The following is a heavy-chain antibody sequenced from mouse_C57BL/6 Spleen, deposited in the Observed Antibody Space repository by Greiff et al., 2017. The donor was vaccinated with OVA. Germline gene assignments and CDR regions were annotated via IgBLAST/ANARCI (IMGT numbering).Heavy chain of an antibody. J-gene: IGHJ3*01. D-gene: IGHD2-2*01. Sequence: VKLMESGPGLVQPSQSLSITCTVSGFALTSYGVHWVRQSPGKGLEWLGVIWRGGSTDYNAAFMSRLSITKDNSKSQVFFKMNSLQADDTAIYYCAKNEGGYEWFAYWGQGTLVTVSA. CDR2: IWRGGST. V-gene: IGHV2-5*01. CDR3: AKNEGGYEWFAY. CDR1: GFALTSYG.